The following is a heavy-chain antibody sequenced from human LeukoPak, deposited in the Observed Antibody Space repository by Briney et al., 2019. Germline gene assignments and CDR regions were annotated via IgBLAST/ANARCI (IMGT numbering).Heavy chain of an antibody. J-gene: IGHJ6*02. CDR3: ARDRLPYYYYGMDV. Sequence: ASVKVSCKASGYTFTRYDMHWVRQAPGQRLEWMGWINAGNGNTKYSQKFQGRVTITRDTSASTAYMELSSLRSEDTAVYYCARDRLPYYYYGMDVWGQGTTVTVSS. CDR1: GYTFTRYD. CDR2: INAGNGNT. V-gene: IGHV1-3*01.